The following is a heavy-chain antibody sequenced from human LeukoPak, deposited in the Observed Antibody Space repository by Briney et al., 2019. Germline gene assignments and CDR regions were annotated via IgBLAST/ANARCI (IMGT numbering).Heavy chain of an antibody. D-gene: IGHD2-15*01. Sequence: GGSLRLSCTASGISVSANYMSWVRQAPGKGLEWVSVIHNGGDTYYADSVKGRFTISRDNSKNTLYLQMNSLRAEDTAVYYCARERYCSGASCPNSNRYFDFWGQGTLVTVSS. CDR2: IHNGGDT. CDR3: ARERYCSGASCPNSNRYFDF. J-gene: IGHJ4*02. V-gene: IGHV3-66*02. CDR1: GISVSANY.